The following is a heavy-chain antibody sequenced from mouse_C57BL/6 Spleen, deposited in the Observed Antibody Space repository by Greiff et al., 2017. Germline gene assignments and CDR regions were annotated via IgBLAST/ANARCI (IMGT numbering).Heavy chain of an antibody. CDR1: GYTFTSYW. CDR2: IHPNSGST. CDR3: ASAYYSNSYAMDY. D-gene: IGHD2-5*01. V-gene: IGHV1-64*01. Sequence: VQLQQSGAELVKPGASVKLSCKASGYTFTSYWMHWVKQRPGQGLEWIGMIHPNSGSTNYNEKFKSKATLTVDKSSSTAYMQLSSLTSEDSAVYYCASAYYSNSYAMDYWGQGTSVTVSS. J-gene: IGHJ4*01.